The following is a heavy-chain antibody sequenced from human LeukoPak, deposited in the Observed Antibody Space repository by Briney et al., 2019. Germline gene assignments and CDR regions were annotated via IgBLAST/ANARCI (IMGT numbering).Heavy chain of an antibody. Sequence: GGSLRLSCAAPGFTFSSYGMHWVRQAPGRGLEWVTVIWYDGSNKYYADSVKGRFTISRDNSKNTLYLQMNSLRAEDTAVYYCAKDESSYGLGPFDYWGQGTLVTVSS. CDR3: AKDESSYGLGPFDY. J-gene: IGHJ4*02. CDR1: GFTFSSYG. D-gene: IGHD5-18*01. CDR2: IWYDGSNK. V-gene: IGHV3-33*06.